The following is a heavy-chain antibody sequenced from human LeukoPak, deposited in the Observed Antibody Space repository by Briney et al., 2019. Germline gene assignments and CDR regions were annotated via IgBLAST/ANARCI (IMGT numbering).Heavy chain of an antibody. D-gene: IGHD4-11*01. CDR2: IYPGDSDT. CDR1: GYSFTSYW. CDR3: ARGGVTVTDSRSTSYYYYGMDV. J-gene: IGHJ6*02. V-gene: IGHV5-51*01. Sequence: PGESLKISCKGSGYSFTSYWIGWVRQMPGKGLEWMGIIYPGDSDTRYSPSFQGQVTISADKSISTAYLQWSSLKASDTAMYYCARGGVTVTDSRSTSYYYYGMDVWGQGTTVTVSS.